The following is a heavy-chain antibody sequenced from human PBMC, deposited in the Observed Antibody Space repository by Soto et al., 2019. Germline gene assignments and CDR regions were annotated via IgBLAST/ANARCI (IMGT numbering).Heavy chain of an antibody. J-gene: IGHJ3*02. Sequence: QVQLQESGPGLVKPSETLSLTCTVSGGSISDSYWSWIRQPPGKGLEWIGYIYYSGRTNYNPSLKTRVTMTVDTSKNQFSLRPSAVTAADTAVYYCARLGVRGWYDAFDIWCQGTMVTVSS. D-gene: IGHD6-19*01. CDR1: GGSISDSY. CDR2: IYYSGRT. V-gene: IGHV4-59*01. CDR3: ARLGVRGWYDAFDI.